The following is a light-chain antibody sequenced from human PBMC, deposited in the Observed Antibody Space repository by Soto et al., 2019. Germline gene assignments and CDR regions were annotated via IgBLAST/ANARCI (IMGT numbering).Light chain of an antibody. CDR1: QGISNY. CDR2: AAS. V-gene: IGKV1-27*01. Sequence: DIQMTQSPSSLSASVGDRVTITCRARQGISNYLAWYQQKPGKVPKLLIYAASTLQSGVPSRFSGSGSGTDFTLTISSLQPEDVATYYCQKYNSAPWTFGQETKVEIK. J-gene: IGKJ1*01. CDR3: QKYNSAPWT.